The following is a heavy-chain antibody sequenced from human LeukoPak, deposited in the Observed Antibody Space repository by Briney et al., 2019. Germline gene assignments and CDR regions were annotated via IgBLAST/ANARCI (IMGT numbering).Heavy chain of an antibody. V-gene: IGHV1-2*02. CDR1: GYTFTGYY. D-gene: IGHD2-21*01. CDR2: INPNSGGT. CDR3: ARVSSSLWAWFDP. J-gene: IGHJ5*02. Sequence: ASVKVSCKASGYTFTGYYMHWVRQAPGQGLEWMGWINPNSGGTNYAQKFQGRVTMTRDTSISTAYMELSRLRSEDTAVYYCARVSSSLWAWFDPWGQGTLVTVSS.